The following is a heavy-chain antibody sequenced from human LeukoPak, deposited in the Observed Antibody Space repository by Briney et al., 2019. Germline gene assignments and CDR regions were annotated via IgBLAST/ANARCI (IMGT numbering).Heavy chain of an antibody. Sequence: ASVKVSCKASGYTFTGYYMHWVRQAPGQGLEWMGWINPNSGGTNYAQKFQGRVTMTRDTSISTAYMELSRLRSDDTAVYYCARVSSITGTTGYYYHVDVWSKGTTVTVSS. J-gene: IGHJ6*03. CDR3: ARVSSITGTTGYYYHVDV. V-gene: IGHV1-2*02. CDR2: INPNSGGT. D-gene: IGHD1-7*01. CDR1: GYTFTGYY.